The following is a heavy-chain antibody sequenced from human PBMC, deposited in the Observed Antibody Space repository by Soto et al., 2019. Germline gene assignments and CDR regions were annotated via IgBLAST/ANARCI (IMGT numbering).Heavy chain of an antibody. D-gene: IGHD5-12*01. CDR2: IYYSGNT. Sequence: SESLSLTCTVSVGSISSYYWTWIRQPPGKGLEWIGNIYYSGNTHYNPSLKSRVTISVDTSMNQYSLNLDSVTAVDSAVYYCVRGGYVHAFDYWGQGALVTVSS. J-gene: IGHJ4*02. CDR3: VRGGYVHAFDY. CDR1: VGSISSYY. V-gene: IGHV4-59*01.